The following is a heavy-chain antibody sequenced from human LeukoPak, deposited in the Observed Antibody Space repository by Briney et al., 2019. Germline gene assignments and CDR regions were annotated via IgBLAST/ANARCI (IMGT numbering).Heavy chain of an antibody. J-gene: IGHJ4*02. CDR2: ISSTGNNI. CDR3: AKDSAKKYDDY. Sequence: GGSLRLSCAASEFTFSSYEMNWVRQAPGKGLEWVSYISSTGNNIYYADSVKGRFTISRDNARNSLYLQMNSLRAEDTAVYYCAKDSAKKYDDYWGQGTLVTVSS. D-gene: IGHD2/OR15-2a*01. V-gene: IGHV3-48*03. CDR1: EFTFSSYE.